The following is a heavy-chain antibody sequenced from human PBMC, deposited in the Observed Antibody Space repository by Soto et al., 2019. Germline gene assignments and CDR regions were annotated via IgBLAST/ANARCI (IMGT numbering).Heavy chain of an antibody. CDR1: GGTFTYSA. V-gene: IGHV1-69*01. Sequence: QVQLVQSGAEVKKPGSSVKVSCKASGGTFTYSAVSWVRQAPEQGLEWMGGIIPMFGTPNYAKKFQGRRTISADESTSTGAMELMRLRSGDAAVYCGERVTRRDTYRECWYDDRWGR. D-gene: IGHD2-2*02. CDR3: ERVTRRDTYRECWYDDR. J-gene: IGHJ2*01. CDR2: IIPMFGTP.